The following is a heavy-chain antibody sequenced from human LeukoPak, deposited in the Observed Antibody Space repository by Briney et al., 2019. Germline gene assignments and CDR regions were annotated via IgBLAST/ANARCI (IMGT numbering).Heavy chain of an antibody. V-gene: IGHV1-2*02. CDR2: INPNGGTT. Sequence: GASLKVSCKASGYTFTGYYMHWVRQAPGQGLEWMGCINPNGGTTNYAHTFKGRVTMTRDTSNNSAYMQLSRLKTDDTAVYYCARDLTYSSGWYLVDYYYGMDVWGQGTTVTVSS. D-gene: IGHD6-19*01. J-gene: IGHJ6*01. CDR1: GYTFTGYY. CDR3: ARDLTYSSGWYLVDYYYGMDV.